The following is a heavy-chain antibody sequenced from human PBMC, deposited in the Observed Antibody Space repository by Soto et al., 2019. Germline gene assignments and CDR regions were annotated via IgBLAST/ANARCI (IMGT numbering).Heavy chain of an antibody. CDR3: ARDMNDNAYFD. CDR2: IWFDGSQQ. V-gene: IGHV3-33*01. Sequence: QVQLVESGGGVVQPGRSLRLSCAASGFIFSGNGMHWVRQAPGKGLEWVAMIWFDGSQQRYADSVQGRFIISRDNSKSSLDLEMNSLRVEDTAVYYCARDMNDNAYFDWGQGTLVTVSS. D-gene: IGHD3-16*01. J-gene: IGHJ4*02. CDR1: GFIFSGNG.